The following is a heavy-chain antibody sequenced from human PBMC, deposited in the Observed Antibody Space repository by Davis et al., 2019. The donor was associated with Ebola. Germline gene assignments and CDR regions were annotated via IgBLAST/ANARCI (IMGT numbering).Heavy chain of an antibody. CDR1: GYSINRGYY. D-gene: IGHD6-6*01. J-gene: IGHJ2*01. V-gene: IGHV4-38-2*01. Sequence: SETLSLTCAVSGYSINRGYYWGWIRQPPGKGLEYIGSFHPSRSTYYNPSLKSRVTISVDTSKNQFSLKLTSLTAADTAVYFCARLSGLFSSSSGALFFDLWGRGTLVSVSS. CDR3: ARLSGLFSSSSGALFFDL. CDR2: FHPSRST.